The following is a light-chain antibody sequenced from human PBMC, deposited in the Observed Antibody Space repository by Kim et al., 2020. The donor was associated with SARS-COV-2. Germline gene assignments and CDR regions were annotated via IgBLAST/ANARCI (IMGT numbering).Light chain of an antibody. Sequence: VPLGQTVRIRGQGDSLRGYYATWYQEKPGQAAIVVIYGKNNRPAGIPYRFSCSSSGNTASLTITGEQAGDEADYYCNSRDSNDNVVFGGGTQLTVL. CDR3: NSRDSNDNVV. CDR1: SLRGYY. J-gene: IGLJ2*01. V-gene: IGLV3-19*01. CDR2: GKN.